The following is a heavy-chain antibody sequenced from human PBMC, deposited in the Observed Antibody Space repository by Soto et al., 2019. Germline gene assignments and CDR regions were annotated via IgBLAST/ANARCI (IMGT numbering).Heavy chain of an antibody. J-gene: IGHJ4*02. CDR2: IYSGGSA. CDR3: AGGAPVSPGTFAY. D-gene: IGHD3-22*01. CDR1: GFTVSSNY. Sequence: VQLVESGGGLIQPGGSLRLSCAVSGFTVSSNYMNWVRQAPGKGLEWVSVIYSGGSAFYADSVKGRFTISRDNSKNTLYLQMNSLRAEDTAVYYCAGGAPVSPGTFAYWGQGTLVTVSS. V-gene: IGHV3-53*01.